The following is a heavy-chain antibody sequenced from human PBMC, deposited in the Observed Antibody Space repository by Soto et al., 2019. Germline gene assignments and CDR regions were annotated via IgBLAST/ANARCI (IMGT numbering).Heavy chain of an antibody. J-gene: IGHJ4*02. CDR3: ARESEDLTSNFDY. CDR1: GFTFTRYS. V-gene: IGHV3-21*06. Sequence: WGSLRLSCAASGFTFTRYSMNWVRQGPGKGLEWVSSISSTTNYIYYGDSMKGRFTISRDNAKNSLYLEMNSLRAEDTAVYYCARESEDLTSNFDYWGQGTLVTVSS. CDR2: ISSTTNYI.